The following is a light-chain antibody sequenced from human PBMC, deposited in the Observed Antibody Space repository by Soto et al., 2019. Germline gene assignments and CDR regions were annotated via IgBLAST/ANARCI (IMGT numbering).Light chain of an antibody. V-gene: IGLV2-14*01. CDR3: SSYTSSSTVGV. Sequence: QSALTQPASVSGSPGQSITGSCTGTSSDIGAYDYVSWYQQHPGKAPKVIMSEVSKRPSGVSHRSSGSKSGNTASLTISGLQAEGEADYYCSSYTSSSTVGVFGTGTKLTVL. CDR2: EVS. J-gene: IGLJ1*01. CDR1: SSDIGAYDY.